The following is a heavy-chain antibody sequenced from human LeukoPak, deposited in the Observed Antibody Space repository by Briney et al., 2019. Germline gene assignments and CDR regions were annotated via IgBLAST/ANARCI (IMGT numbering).Heavy chain of an antibody. D-gene: IGHD1-14*01. CDR3: ARGPRNDP. J-gene: IGHJ5*02. CDR1: GYPFTTYE. Sequence: ASVKVSCKTSGYPFTTYEINWVRQAAGQGLEWMGWVHPDTGYADYAQKFQGRVTMTSDTSISTAYMELSSLRSDDTAVYFCARGPRNDPWGQGTLITVSS. V-gene: IGHV1-8*01. CDR2: VHPDTGYA.